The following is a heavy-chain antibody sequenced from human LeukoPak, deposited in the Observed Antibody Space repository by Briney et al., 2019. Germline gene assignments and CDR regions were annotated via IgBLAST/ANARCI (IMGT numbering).Heavy chain of an antibody. Sequence: ASVKVSCKASGYTFTSYGISWVRQASGQGLEWMGWISAYSGDTNYAQKFQGRATMTTDTSTSTAYMELRSLSSDDTAVYYCARSWNIYYYYGMDVWGQGTTVTVSS. D-gene: IGHD1/OR15-1a*01. CDR2: ISAYSGDT. CDR1: GYTFTSYG. V-gene: IGHV1-18*01. J-gene: IGHJ6*02. CDR3: ARSWNIYYYYGMDV.